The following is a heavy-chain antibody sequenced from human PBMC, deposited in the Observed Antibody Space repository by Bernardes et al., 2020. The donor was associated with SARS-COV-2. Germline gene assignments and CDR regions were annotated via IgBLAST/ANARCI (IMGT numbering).Heavy chain of an antibody. J-gene: IGHJ5*02. CDR1: GGSFSVYS. CDR3: ARGLGLPFTIFGVVQSWWFDP. V-gene: IGHV4-34*01. Sequence: SETLSPTCAVHGGSFSVYSWSWFRPSPGKGLEWIGDINHSGSPTYNPSLKTPVTMPLDPSKNQFSLKLSSVTAADTAVYYWARGLGLPFTIFGVVQSWWFDPWGQGTLVTVSS. CDR2: INHSGSP. D-gene: IGHD3-3*01.